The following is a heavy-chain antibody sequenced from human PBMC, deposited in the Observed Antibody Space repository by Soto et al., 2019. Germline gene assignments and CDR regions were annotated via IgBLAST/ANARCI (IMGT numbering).Heavy chain of an antibody. J-gene: IGHJ6*02. CDR2: MNPNSGNT. D-gene: IGHD2-15*01. CDR3: ARDSAIVVGYYYYGMDV. V-gene: IGHV1-8*01. CDR1: GYTFTSYD. Sequence: ASVKVSCKASGYTFTSYDINWVRQATGQGLEWMGWMNPNSGNTSYAQKFQGRVTMTRNTSISTAYMELSSLRSEDTAVYYCARDSAIVVGYYYYGMDVWGQGTTVTVSS.